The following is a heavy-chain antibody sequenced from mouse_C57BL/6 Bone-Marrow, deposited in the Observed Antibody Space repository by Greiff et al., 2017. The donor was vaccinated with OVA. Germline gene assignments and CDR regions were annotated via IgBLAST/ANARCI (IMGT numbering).Heavy chain of an antibody. CDR3: TRCIITTTCYFDY. V-gene: IGHV1-15*01. CDR2: IDPETGGT. J-gene: IGHJ2*01. CDR1: GYTFTDYE. D-gene: IGHD1-1*01. Sequence: VQLQQSGAELVRPGASVTLSCKASGYTFTDYEMHWVKQTPVHGLEWIGAIDPETGGTAYNQKFKGKAILTADKSSSTAYMELRSLTSEDSAVYYCTRCIITTTCYFDYWGQGTTLTVSS.